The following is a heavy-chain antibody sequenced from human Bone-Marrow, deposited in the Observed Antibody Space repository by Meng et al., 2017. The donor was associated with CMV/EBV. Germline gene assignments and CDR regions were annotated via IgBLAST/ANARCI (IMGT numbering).Heavy chain of an antibody. CDR1: GGSISSGGYY. CDR3: ARDEGGYFDY. Sequence: SETLSLTCTVSGGSISSGGYYWSWTRQHPGKGLEWIGYIYYSGSTYYNPSLKSRVTISVDTSKNQFSLKLSSVTAADTAVYYCARDEGGYFDYWGQGTLVTVSS. J-gene: IGHJ4*02. CDR2: IYYSGST. V-gene: IGHV4-61*08.